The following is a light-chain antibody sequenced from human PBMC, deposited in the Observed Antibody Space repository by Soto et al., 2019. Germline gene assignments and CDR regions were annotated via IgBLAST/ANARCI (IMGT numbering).Light chain of an antibody. CDR3: PKSTLFPYT. V-gene: IGKV3-20*01. J-gene: IGKJ2*01. Sequence: ENVLTQSPGTLSLSPGERATLSCRASQSVSSRFLAWYQQKPGQAPRLLMYGASNRATGIPDRFSGTGSGTDFTLTISRLELVYLVVHYSPKSTLFPYT. CDR1: QSVSSRF. CDR2: GAS.